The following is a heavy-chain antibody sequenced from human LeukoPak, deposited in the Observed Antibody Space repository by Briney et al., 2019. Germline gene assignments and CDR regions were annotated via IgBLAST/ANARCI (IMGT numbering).Heavy chain of an antibody. Sequence: GGSLRLSCAASGFTFSSYSMNWVRQAPGKGLEWVSYIGGSRSTIYYADSVKGRFTISRDNAKNSLYLQMNSLRAEDTAVYYCAKGPYYYDSIDAFDIWGQGTMVTVSS. V-gene: IGHV3-48*01. D-gene: IGHD3-22*01. J-gene: IGHJ3*02. CDR2: IGGSRSTI. CDR3: AKGPYYYDSIDAFDI. CDR1: GFTFSSYS.